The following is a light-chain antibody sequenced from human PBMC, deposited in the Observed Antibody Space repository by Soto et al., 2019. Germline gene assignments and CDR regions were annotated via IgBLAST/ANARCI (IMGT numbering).Light chain of an antibody. CDR1: QDISSF. CDR2: AAS. CDR3: QQLNSYPLT. V-gene: IGKV1-8*01. J-gene: IGKJ5*01. Sequence: AIRMTQSPSSLSASTGDRVTITCRASQDISSFLAWYQQKPGKAPKLLIYAASTLQSGVPSRFSGSGSGTDFTLTISSLQPEDFATYFCQQLNSYPLTFGQGTRPEIK.